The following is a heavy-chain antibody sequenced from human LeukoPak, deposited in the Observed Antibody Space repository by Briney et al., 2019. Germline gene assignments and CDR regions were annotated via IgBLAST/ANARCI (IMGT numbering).Heavy chain of an antibody. CDR1: GGSFSGYY. CDR2: INHSGST. D-gene: IGHD6-19*01. CDR3: ARSQWRKADY. Sequence: SETLSLTCAVYGGSFSGYYWNWIRQPPGKGLEWIGEINHSGSTNYNPSLKSRVTISVDTSKNLFSLKLSSVTAADTAVYYCARSQWRKADYWGQGTLVTVSS. V-gene: IGHV4-34*01. J-gene: IGHJ4*02.